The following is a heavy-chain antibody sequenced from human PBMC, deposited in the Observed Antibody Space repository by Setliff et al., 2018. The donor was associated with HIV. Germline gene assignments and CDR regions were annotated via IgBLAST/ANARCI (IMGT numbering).Heavy chain of an antibody. V-gene: IGHV4-38-2*02. Sequence: SETLSLTCTVSGYSLSSGYSWGWIRPPPGKGLEWIGSLYHSGITYYNSSLKRRVTISVDTSKNQFSLNLTSVTAADTAVYYCARLGYSGSLVGAFDIWGQGTMVTVSS. CDR3: ARLGYSGSLVGAFDI. J-gene: IGHJ3*02. D-gene: IGHD1-26*01. CDR1: GYSLSSGYS. CDR2: LYHSGIT.